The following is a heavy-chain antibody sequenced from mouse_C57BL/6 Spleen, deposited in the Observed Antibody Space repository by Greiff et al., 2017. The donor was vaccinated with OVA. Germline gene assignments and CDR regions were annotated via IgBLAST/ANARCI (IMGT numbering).Heavy chain of an antibody. V-gene: IGHV3-6*01. CDR3: ARGADYGSRSFDY. CDR2: ISYDGSN. D-gene: IGHD1-1*01. Sequence: ESGPGLVKPSQSLSLTCSVTGYSITSGYYWNWIRQFPGNKLEWMGYISYDGSNNYNPSLKNRISITRDTSKNQFFLKLNSVTTEDTATYYCARGADYGSRSFDYWGQGTTLTVSS. J-gene: IGHJ2*01. CDR1: GYSITSGYY.